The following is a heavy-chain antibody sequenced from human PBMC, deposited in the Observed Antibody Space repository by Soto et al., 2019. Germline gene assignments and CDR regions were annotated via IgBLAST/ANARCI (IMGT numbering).Heavy chain of an antibody. CDR3: TRHPRTPDY. D-gene: IGHD2-15*01. J-gene: IGHJ4*02. CDR2: IHYGGTV. V-gene: IGHV4-39*01. Sequence: QVQLQESGPGLVKPSETLSLTCTVSGGPINNSPQYWGWSRQPPGGGLEWIGTIHYGGTVYYNPYLKRRVTIAVDTSQNQFSLQVNSVTAADTAVYYCTRHPRTPDYWGQGTLVTVSS. CDR1: GGPINNSPQY.